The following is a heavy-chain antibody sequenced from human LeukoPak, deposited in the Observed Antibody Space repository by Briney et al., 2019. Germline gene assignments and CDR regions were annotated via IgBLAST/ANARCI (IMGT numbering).Heavy chain of an antibody. CDR3: ARGNGFIIDY. Sequence: PGGSLRLSCAASGFTFSSYDMHWVRQSPGKGLEWVAIIKQDGSEKFYVDSVKGRFTISRDNTKNSVYLQMNSLRVEDTAVYHCARGNGFIIDYWGQGTLVTVSS. V-gene: IGHV3-7*01. CDR1: GFTFSSYD. D-gene: IGHD2-8*01. CDR2: IKQDGSEK. J-gene: IGHJ4*02.